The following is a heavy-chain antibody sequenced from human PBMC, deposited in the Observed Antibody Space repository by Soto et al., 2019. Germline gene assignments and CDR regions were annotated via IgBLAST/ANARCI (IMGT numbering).Heavy chain of an antibody. V-gene: IGHV3-23*01. CDR3: AKDDSGGWYGSFDS. J-gene: IGHJ4*02. CDR1: GFAFSGYP. Sequence: EVQLLESGGGLVQPGGSLRLSCAASGFAFSGYPMSWVRQTPGKGLEWVSGIDASTGRTYFADSVEGRFTISRDNSKNTLYLKMNGGRVGDTPIYYGAKDDSGGWYGSFDSGGQGTLVPFSS. D-gene: IGHD6-19*01. CDR2: IDASTGRT.